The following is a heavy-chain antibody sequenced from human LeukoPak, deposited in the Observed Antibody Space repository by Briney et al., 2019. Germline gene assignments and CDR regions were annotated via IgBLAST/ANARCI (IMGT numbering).Heavy chain of an antibody. J-gene: IGHJ3*02. CDR3: ARDADTAMFWGDAFDI. V-gene: IGHV1-18*01. CDR2: ISAYNGNT. D-gene: IGHD5-18*01. Sequence: APVKVSCKASGYTFTSYGISWVRQAPGQGLRRRGWISAYNGNTNYAQKLQGRGNMTTDTSTSTAYMELRSLRSDDTAVYYCARDADTAMFWGDAFDIWVQGAMVTVSS. CDR1: GYTFTSYG.